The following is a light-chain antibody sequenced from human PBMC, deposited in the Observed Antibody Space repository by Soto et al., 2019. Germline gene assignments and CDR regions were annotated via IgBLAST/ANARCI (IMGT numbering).Light chain of an antibody. Sequence: IVLTQSPATLSLSPGKRATLSCRASQNISSYLIWYQQKPGQAPRLLIYDASNRATGVPDRFSGSGSGTDFTLSVTRLEPEDFAVYYCHQYAVSPLTFGGGTTVEIK. CDR2: DAS. CDR3: HQYAVSPLT. CDR1: QNISSY. V-gene: IGKV3-20*01. J-gene: IGKJ4*01.